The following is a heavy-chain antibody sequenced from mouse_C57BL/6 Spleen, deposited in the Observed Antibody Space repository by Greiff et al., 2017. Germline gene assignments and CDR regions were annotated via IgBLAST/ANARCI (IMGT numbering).Heavy chain of an antibody. Sequence: VQLVESGPGLVAPSQSLSITCTVSGFSLTSYGVHWVRQPPGKGLEWLVVIWSDGSTTYNSALKSRLSISKDNSKSQVFLKMNSLQTDDTAMFYCARHGLPHYYAMDYWGQGTSVTVSS. CDR3: ARHGLPHYYAMDY. V-gene: IGHV2-6-1*01. D-gene: IGHD2-4*01. CDR1: GFSLTSYG. J-gene: IGHJ4*01. CDR2: IWSDGST.